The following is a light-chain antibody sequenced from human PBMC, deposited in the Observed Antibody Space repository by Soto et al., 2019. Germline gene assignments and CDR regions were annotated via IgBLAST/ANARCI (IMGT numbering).Light chain of an antibody. J-gene: IGKJ3*01. Sequence: IVLTQSPGTLCLSPGERATLSCRASQRVSSSYLAWYQQKPGQAPRLLIYGASSRATGTPDRFSGSGSGTDFILTISRLEPEDFAVYYCQQYGSSPLTFGQGTKVDIK. V-gene: IGKV3-20*01. CDR1: QRVSSSY. CDR2: GAS. CDR3: QQYGSSPLT.